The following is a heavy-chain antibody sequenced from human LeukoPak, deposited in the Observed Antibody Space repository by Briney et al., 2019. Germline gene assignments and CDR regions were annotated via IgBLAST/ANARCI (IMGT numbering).Heavy chain of an antibody. CDR3: ASPYDFWSGYYL. J-gene: IGHJ4*02. Sequence: SETLSLTCTVSGGSISSYYWSWIRQPAGKGLEWIGRIYTSGSTNYNPSLKSRVTMSEDTSKNQFSLKLSSVTAADTAVYYCASPYDFWSGYYLWGQGTLVTVSS. CDR2: IYTSGST. V-gene: IGHV4-4*07. D-gene: IGHD3-3*01. CDR1: GGSISSYY.